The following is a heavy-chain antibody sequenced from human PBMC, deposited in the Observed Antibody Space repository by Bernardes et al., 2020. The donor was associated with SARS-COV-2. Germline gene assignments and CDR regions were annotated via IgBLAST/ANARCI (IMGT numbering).Heavy chain of an antibody. V-gene: IGHV3-11*01. CDR3: ARLPWLQLWLQGFYFDF. J-gene: IGHJ4*02. D-gene: IGHD5-18*01. Sequence: GGSLRLSCAASGFTFSDSYMSWIRQAPGKGPEWVSYIDSSATIRHYADSVKGRFTISRDHAKNSLYLQMNSLRADDTAVYYCARLPWLQLWLQGFYFDFWGRGTLVAVSS. CDR2: IDSSATIR. CDR1: GFTFSDSY.